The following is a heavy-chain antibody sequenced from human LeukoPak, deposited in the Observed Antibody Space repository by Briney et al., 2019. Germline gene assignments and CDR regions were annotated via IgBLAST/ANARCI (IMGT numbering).Heavy chain of an antibody. J-gene: IGHJ5*02. CDR1: GFTFSGSA. CDR2: IRSKANSYAT. D-gene: IGHD3-10*01. V-gene: IGHV3-73*01. Sequence: GGSLRLSCAASGFTFSGSAMHWVRQASGKGLEWVGRIRSKANSYATAHAASVKGRFTISRDDSKNTAYLQMNSLKTEDTAVYYCARVPRRGERFDPWGQGTLVTVSS. CDR3: ARVPRRGERFDP.